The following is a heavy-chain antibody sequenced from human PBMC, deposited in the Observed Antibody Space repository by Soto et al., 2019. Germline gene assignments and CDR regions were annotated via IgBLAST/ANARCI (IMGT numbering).Heavy chain of an antibody. CDR1: GFTFSDYY. V-gene: IGHV3-11*01. Sequence: VGSLRLSCAASGFTFSDYYMSWIRQAPGKGLEWVSYISSSGSTIYYADSVKGRFTISRDNAKNSLYLQMNSLRAEDTAVYYCASPTVTPHYGMDVWGQGTTVTSP. CDR2: ISSSGSTI. CDR3: ASPTVTPHYGMDV. D-gene: IGHD4-17*01. J-gene: IGHJ6*02.